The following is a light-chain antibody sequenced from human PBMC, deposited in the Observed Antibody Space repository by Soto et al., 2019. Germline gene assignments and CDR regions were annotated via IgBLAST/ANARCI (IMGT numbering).Light chain of an antibody. J-gene: IGLJ2*01. CDR1: SSNIGGGYD. V-gene: IGLV1-40*01. CDR3: QSYDSSLSGSV. Sequence: QSVLTQPPSVSGARGQRVTISCTGSSSNIGGGYDVHWYQQLPGTAPKLLIYGNSNRPSGVPDRFSGSKSGTSASLAITGLQAEDEADYYCQSYDSSLSGSVFGGGTKLPVL. CDR2: GNS.